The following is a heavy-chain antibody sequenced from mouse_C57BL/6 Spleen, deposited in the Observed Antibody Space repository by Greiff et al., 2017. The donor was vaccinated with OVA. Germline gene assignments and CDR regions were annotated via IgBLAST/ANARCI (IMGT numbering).Heavy chain of an antibody. CDR1: GYTFTDYE. CDR2: IDPETGGT. Sequence: QVQLKESGAELVRPGASVTLSCKASGYTFTDYEMHWVKQTPVHGLEWIGAIDPETGGTAYNQKFKGKAILTADKSSSTAYMELRSLTSEDSAVYYCTGYDGNYKEGFAYWGQGTLVTVSA. CDR3: TGYDGNYKEGFAY. V-gene: IGHV1-15*01. J-gene: IGHJ3*01. D-gene: IGHD2-3*01.